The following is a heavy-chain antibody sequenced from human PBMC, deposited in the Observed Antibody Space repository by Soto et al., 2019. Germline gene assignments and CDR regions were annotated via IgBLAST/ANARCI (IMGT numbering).Heavy chain of an antibody. J-gene: IGHJ4*02. Sequence: EVQLVESGGGLVKPGGSLRLSCAASGFTFSNAWMNWVRQAPGKGLEWVGRIKRKTDGGTTDYAAPVKGRFTISRDDSKNTLYLEMNSLKTEDTAVYYCTTDTTLRYFDWLLSPYYFDYWGQGTLVTVSS. CDR1: GFTFSNAW. D-gene: IGHD3-9*01. CDR2: IKRKTDGGTT. V-gene: IGHV3-15*07. CDR3: TTDTTLRYFDWLLSPYYFDY.